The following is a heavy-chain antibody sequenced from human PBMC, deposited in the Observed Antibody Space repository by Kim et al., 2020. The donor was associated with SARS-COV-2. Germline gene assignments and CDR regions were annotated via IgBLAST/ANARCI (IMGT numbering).Heavy chain of an antibody. CDR1: GFTFSSYT. CDR2: ISSSSSYI. J-gene: IGHJ4*02. Sequence: GGSLRLSCAASGFTFSSYTMNWVRQAPGKGLEWVSSISSSSSYIYYADSVKGRFTISRDNAKNSLYLQMNSLRAEDTAVYYCARNYDSSAYYYPEDYWVQGTLVTVSS. V-gene: IGHV3-21*01. D-gene: IGHD3-22*01. CDR3: ARNYDSSAYYYPEDY.